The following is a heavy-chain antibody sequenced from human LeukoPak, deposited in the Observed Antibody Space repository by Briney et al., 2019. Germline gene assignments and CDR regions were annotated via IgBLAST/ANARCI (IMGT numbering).Heavy chain of an antibody. V-gene: IGHV3-23*01. J-gene: IGHJ6*04. CDR1: GFTFSSYA. CDR3: AKEPAAARGCYYYGMDV. Sequence: GGSLRLSCAASGFTFSSYAMSWVRQAPGKGLEWVPAISGSGGSTYYADSVKGRFTISRDNSKNTLYLQMNSLRAEDTAVYYCAKEPAAARGCYYYGMDVWGKGTTVTVSS. CDR2: ISGSGGST. D-gene: IGHD6-13*01.